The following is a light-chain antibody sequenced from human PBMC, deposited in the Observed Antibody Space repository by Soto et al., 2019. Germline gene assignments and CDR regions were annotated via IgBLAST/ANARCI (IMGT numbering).Light chain of an antibody. CDR3: SSYTTNSTRP. Sequence: QSALTQPASVSGSPGQSITISCTGTSIDVGDYNYVSWYQQHPGKAPKLMIYEVSNRPSGISNRFSGSKSGNTASLTISGLQAEDEADYYCSSYTTNSTRPFGTGTKLTVL. CDR2: EVS. V-gene: IGLV2-14*01. CDR1: SIDVGDYNY. J-gene: IGLJ1*01.